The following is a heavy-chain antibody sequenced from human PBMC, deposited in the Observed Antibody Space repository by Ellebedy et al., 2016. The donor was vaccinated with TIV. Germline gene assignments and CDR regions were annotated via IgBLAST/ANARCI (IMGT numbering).Heavy chain of an antibody. CDR3: AKEVPSGVNAYDL. V-gene: IGHV3-30*02. J-gene: IGHJ3*01. D-gene: IGHD3-16*01. Sequence: GESLKISCAASGLSVSNYEMHWVRQAPGKGLEWVAVIQSDGLRTLYADSVKGRFIISRDTSENTVSLRMLDLRPEDTAVYYCAKEVPSGVNAYDLWGQGTMVSVSS. CDR2: IQSDGLRT. CDR1: GLSVSNYE.